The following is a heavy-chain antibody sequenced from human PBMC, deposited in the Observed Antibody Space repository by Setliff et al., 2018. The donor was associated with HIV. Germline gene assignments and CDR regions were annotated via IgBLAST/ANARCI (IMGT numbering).Heavy chain of an antibody. CDR1: GYSFTSYW. V-gene: IGHV5-51*01. CDR3: ATTRGYCSGGSCYSPPYMDV. CDR2: IFPDDSDT. D-gene: IGHD2-15*01. J-gene: IGHJ6*03. Sequence: GESLKISCKGSGYSFTSYWIGWVRQMPGKGLEWMGIIFPDDSDTRYSPSFQGQVTISADKSISTAYLQWSSLKASDTAMYYCATTRGYCSGGSCYSPPYMDVWGKGTTVTVSS.